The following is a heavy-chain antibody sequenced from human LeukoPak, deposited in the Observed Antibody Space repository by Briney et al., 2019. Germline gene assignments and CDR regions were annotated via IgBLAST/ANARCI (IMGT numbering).Heavy chain of an antibody. CDR3: ATDRAITSGSTLGLRY. J-gene: IGHJ4*02. V-gene: IGHV1-24*01. CDR1: GYTLTELS. D-gene: IGHD3-10*01. Sequence: ASVKVSCKVSGYTLTELSMHWVRQAPGKGLEWMGGFDPEGGETIYAQKFQGRVTMTEDTSTDTAYMELSSLRSEDTAVYYCATDRAITSGSTLGLRYWGQGTLVTVSS. CDR2: FDPEGGET.